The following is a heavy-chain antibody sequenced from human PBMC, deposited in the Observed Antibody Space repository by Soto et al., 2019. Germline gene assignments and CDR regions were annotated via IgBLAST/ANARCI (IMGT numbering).Heavy chain of an antibody. Sequence: GGSLRLSCAASGFTFSSYGMSWVRQAPGKGLEWVSVIYSGGSTYYADSVKGRFTISRDNSKNTLYLQMNSLRAEDTAVYYCARERAAYGYIWGSYRYGPDDAFDIWGQGTMVTVS. CDR2: IYSGGST. D-gene: IGHD3-16*02. J-gene: IGHJ3*02. V-gene: IGHV3-66*01. CDR1: GFTFSSYG. CDR3: ARERAAYGYIWGSYRYGPDDAFDI.